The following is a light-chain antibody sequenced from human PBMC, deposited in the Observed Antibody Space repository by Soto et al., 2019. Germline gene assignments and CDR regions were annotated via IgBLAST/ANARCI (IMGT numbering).Light chain of an antibody. Sequence: EIVLTQSPATLSLSPGERATLSCRASQSVSSYLAWYQQKPGQAPRLLIYDASNRATGIPARFSGSRSGTDFTLTISSLEPEDFAVYYCQQRSNWPPGYTFGQGTELEIK. J-gene: IGKJ2*01. CDR1: QSVSSY. V-gene: IGKV3-11*01. CDR3: QQRSNWPPGYT. CDR2: DAS.